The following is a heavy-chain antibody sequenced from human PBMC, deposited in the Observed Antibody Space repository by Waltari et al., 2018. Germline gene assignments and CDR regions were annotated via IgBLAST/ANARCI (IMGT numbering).Heavy chain of an antibody. CDR1: GHSFTSYW. Sequence: EVQLVQSGAEVKKPGESLKISCKDSGHSFTSYWIAWVRQMPGKGLEWMGIIYPGDSDTRYSPSFQGQVTISADKSITTAYLQWSSLKASDTAMYYCARRRNYPGGAMDVWAEGPQSPSP. V-gene: IGHV5-51*01. CDR3: ARRRNYPGGAMDV. CDR2: IYPGDSDT. D-gene: IGHD2-15*01. J-gene: IGHJ6*02.